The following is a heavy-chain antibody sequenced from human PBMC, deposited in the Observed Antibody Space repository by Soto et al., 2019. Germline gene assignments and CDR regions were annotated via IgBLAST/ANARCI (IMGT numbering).Heavy chain of an antibody. CDR3: ARDQDGSGSYYFNWFDP. CDR1: GYTFSRYY. Sequence: ASVKVSCKASGYTFSRYYLHWVRQAPGQGLEWMGIINPSGGSTSYAQKFQGRVTLTRDTSTSTAYMELSSLKSEDTAVYYCARDQDGSGSYYFNWFDPWGQGTLVTVSS. D-gene: IGHD3-10*01. J-gene: IGHJ5*02. V-gene: IGHV1-46*01. CDR2: INPSGGST.